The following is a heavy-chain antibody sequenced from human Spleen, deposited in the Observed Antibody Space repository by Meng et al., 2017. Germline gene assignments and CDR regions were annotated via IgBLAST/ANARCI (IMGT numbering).Heavy chain of an antibody. D-gene: IGHD6-13*01. Sequence: QGQLVQAGAEVKKPGASVKVSCEASGYTLSSDGFSWVRQAPGQGLEWLGWINTYNGKTDYAQKFQGRITMTTDTFTSTAYMELRNLRSDDTAVYYCARDEGLAAAGSGNDYWGQGTLVTVSS. V-gene: IGHV1-18*01. CDR2: INTYNGKT. J-gene: IGHJ4*02. CDR3: ARDEGLAAAGSGNDY. CDR1: GYTLSSDG.